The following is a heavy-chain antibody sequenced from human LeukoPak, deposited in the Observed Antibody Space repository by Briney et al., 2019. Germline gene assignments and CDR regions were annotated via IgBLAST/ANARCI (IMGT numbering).Heavy chain of an antibody. CDR3: VRGDSSGWYHYFDY. V-gene: IGHV1-8*03. D-gene: IGHD6-19*01. CDR2: VNINSGTP. Sequence: ASVKVSCKTSGYTFSNSDINWVRRATGQGLEWLGWVNINSGTPGYSQKFQGRVTITRNTSVDTAYMELSRLRSEDTAMYYCVRGDSSGWYHYFDYWGQGTLVTVSS. CDR1: GYTFSNSD. J-gene: IGHJ4*02.